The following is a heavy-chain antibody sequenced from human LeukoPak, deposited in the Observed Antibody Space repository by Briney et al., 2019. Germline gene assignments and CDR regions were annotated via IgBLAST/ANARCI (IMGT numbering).Heavy chain of an antibody. J-gene: IGHJ5*02. Sequence: SETQSLTCSVSGASISNYYWNWIRQPAAKGLEWIGRIYTSGSTNYNPSLKSRVTMSEDTSNNQFSLKLISVTAADTAVYYCARDRGLGWFDPWGQGTLVTVSS. CDR3: ARDRGLGWFDP. CDR2: IYTSGST. D-gene: IGHD3-10*01. CDR1: GASISNYY. V-gene: IGHV4-4*07.